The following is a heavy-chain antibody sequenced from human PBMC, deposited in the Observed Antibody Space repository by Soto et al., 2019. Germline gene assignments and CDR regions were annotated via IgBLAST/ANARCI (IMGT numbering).Heavy chain of an antibody. J-gene: IGHJ4*02. V-gene: IGHV1-69*12. CDR1: GGTFSSYA. Sequence: QVQLVQSGAEVKKPGSSVNVSCKASGGTFSSYAISWVRQAPGQGLEWMGGIIPIFGTANYAQKFQGRVTITADESTSTAYMALSSLRSEDTAVYYCARGEASGSGWAIIDYWGQGTLVTVSS. D-gene: IGHD3-22*01. CDR2: IIPIFGTA. CDR3: ARGEASGSGWAIIDY.